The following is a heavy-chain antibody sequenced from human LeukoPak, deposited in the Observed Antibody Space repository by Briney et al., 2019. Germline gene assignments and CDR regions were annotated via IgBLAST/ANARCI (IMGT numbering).Heavy chain of an antibody. CDR3: AREGSIYYDDSSGYLGY. V-gene: IGHV4-61*02. CDR2: IYSGGRT. Sequence: SENLSINCAVSAVSCTSGLYYRSWIGQPAGKVLEWIGRIYSGGRTNYNPSRKSRVTISVDKSRNQFSLKVSYVTAGDTAVYYCAREGSIYYDDSSGYLGYWGQGTLVTVSS. CDR1: AVSCTSGLYY. J-gene: IGHJ4*02. D-gene: IGHD3-22*01.